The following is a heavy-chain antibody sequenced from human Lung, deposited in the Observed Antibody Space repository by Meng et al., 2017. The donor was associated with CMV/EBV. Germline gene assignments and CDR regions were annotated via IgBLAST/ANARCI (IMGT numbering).Heavy chain of an antibody. Sequence: ASXXVSXKASGYTFTGYYIHWVRQAPGQGLEYMGWINPNSGGTHYAQKFQGRVTMTRDTSISTAYIELNRLRSDDTAVYFCARGDRIVVVPATIPRVGMDVWXQGNXVTVSS. J-gene: IGHJ6*02. CDR2: INPNSGGT. CDR1: GYTFTGYY. CDR3: ARGDRIVVVPATIPRVGMDV. V-gene: IGHV1-2*02. D-gene: IGHD2-2*01.